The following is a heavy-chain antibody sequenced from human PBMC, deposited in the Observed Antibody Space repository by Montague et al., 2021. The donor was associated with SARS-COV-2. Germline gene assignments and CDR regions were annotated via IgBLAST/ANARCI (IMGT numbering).Heavy chain of an antibody. CDR1: GYSFTSYW. J-gene: IGHJ5*02. Sequence: QSGAEVKKPGESLKISYKGSGYSFTSYWIGWVRQMPGKGLEWMGIIHPGDSDTRYSPSFQGQVTISADKSISTAYLQWSSLKASDTAMYYCARQSVYCSGGSCYYNWFDPWGQGTLVTVSS. D-gene: IGHD2-15*01. CDR3: ARQSVYCSGGSCYYNWFDP. CDR2: IHPGDSDT. V-gene: IGHV5-51*01.